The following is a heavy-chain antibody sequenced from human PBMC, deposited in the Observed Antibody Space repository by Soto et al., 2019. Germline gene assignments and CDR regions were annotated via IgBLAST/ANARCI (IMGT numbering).Heavy chain of an antibody. CDR1: GGTFSSYT. CDR2: IIPILGIA. Sequence: QVQLVQSGAEVKKPGSSVKVSCKASGGTFSSYTISWVRQAPGQGLEWMGRIIPILGIANYAQKFQGRVTITAEKSTSTDYMELSSLRSEDTAVYYCASVARWIKLWVKDYYYGMDVWGQGTTVTVSS. CDR3: ASVARWIKLWVKDYYYGMDV. V-gene: IGHV1-69*02. D-gene: IGHD5-18*01. J-gene: IGHJ6*02.